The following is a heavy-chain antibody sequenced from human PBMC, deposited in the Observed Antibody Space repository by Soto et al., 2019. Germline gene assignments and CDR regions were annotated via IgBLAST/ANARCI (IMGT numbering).Heavy chain of an antibody. J-gene: IGHJ4*02. CDR1: GGSISSSSYY. CDR3: ARGRTSSPTPGDY. CDR2: IYNSGST. D-gene: IGHD2-2*01. V-gene: IGHV4-39*07. Sequence: PSETLALTCTVSGGSISSSSYYWGWIRQPPGKGLEWIGSIYNSGSTYYNPSLKSRVTISVGTSKNQFSLKLSSVTAADTAVYYCARGRTSSPTPGDYWGQGTLVTVSS.